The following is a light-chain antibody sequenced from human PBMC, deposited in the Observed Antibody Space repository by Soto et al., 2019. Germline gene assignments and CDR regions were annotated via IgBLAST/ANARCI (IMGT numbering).Light chain of an antibody. Sequence: EIVMTQSPATLSVSPGERATLSCRASQSVSSNLAWYQQKPGQGPRLLIYGASTRATSIPARFSGSGSGTEFTLTISRLQSEDFAVYYCQQYNKWPPYTFGQGTKLEIK. CDR1: QSVSSN. J-gene: IGKJ2*01. CDR3: QQYNKWPPYT. V-gene: IGKV3-15*01. CDR2: GAS.